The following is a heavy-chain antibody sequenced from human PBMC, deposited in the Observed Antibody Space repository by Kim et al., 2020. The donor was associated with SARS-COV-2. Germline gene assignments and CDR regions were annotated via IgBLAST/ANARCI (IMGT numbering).Heavy chain of an antibody. V-gene: IGHV4-4*02. J-gene: IGHJ4*02. CDR3: ARRTLVVGALRWYYFDY. CDR2: IYHSGST. D-gene: IGHD1-26*01. Sequence: SETLSLTCAVSGGSISSSNWWSWVRQPPGKGLEWIGEIYHSGSTNYNPSLKSRVTISVDKSKNQFSLKLSSVTAADTAVYYCARRTLVVGALRWYYFDYWGQGTLVTVSS. CDR1: GGSISSSNW.